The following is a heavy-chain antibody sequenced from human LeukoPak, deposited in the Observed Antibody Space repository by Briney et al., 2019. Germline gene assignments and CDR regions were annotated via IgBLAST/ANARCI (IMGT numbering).Heavy chain of an antibody. J-gene: IGHJ3*02. D-gene: IGHD3-22*01. CDR2: IIPIFGTA. CDR1: RGTFSSYA. Sequence: SVKVSCKASRGTFSSYAISWVRQAPGQGLEWMGGIIPIFGTANYAQKFQGRVTITADESTSTAYMELSSLRSEDTAVYYCARDQAGDYDSSGPAAFDIWGQGTMVTVSS. CDR3: ARDQAGDYDSSGPAAFDI. V-gene: IGHV1-69*13.